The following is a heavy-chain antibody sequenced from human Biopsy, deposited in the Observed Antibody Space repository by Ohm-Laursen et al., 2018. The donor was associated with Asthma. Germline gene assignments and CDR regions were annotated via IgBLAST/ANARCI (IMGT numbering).Heavy chain of an antibody. CDR2: TNERGVT. CDR1: TGSFSGFF. Sequence: SETLSLTCLVYTGSFSGFFWTWIRQSPGKGLEWIGETNERGVTNNNPSLKSRVIISIDTYWNRVSLKLTSVTVADTAVYYCARGQELDVWGQGTTVTVSS. CDR3: ARGQELDV. J-gene: IGHJ6*02. V-gene: IGHV4-34*01.